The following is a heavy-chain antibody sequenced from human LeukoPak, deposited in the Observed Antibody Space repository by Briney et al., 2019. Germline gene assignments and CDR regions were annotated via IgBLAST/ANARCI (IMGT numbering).Heavy chain of an antibody. V-gene: IGHV4-59*08. D-gene: IGHD2-15*01. Sequence: SETLSLTCTVSGGSISSYYWSWIRQPPGKGLEWIGYIYYSGSTNYNPSLKSRVTISVDTSKNQFSLKLSSVTAAVTAVYYCARLGGRYRYYFDYWGQGTLVTVSS. J-gene: IGHJ4*02. CDR1: GGSISSYY. CDR3: ARLGGRYRYYFDY. CDR2: IYYSGST.